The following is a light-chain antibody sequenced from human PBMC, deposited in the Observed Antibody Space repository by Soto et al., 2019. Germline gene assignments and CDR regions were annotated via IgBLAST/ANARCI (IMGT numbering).Light chain of an antibody. CDR3: CSYAGSSTYV. Sequence: QSALTQPASVSGSPGQSITISCTGTSSDVGSYNFVSWYQQHPGKAPKLMISEVSKRPSGVSDRFSGSKSANTASLTISKLQGEDEADYYCCSYAGSSTYVFGAGTKVTVL. J-gene: IGLJ1*01. V-gene: IGLV2-23*02. CDR2: EVS. CDR1: SSDVGSYNF.